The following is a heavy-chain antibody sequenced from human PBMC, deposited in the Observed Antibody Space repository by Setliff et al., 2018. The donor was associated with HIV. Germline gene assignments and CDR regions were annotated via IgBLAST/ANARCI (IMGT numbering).Heavy chain of an antibody. J-gene: IGHJ3*01. CDR2: VSPDGGVT. V-gene: IGHV3-23*01. D-gene: IGHD5-12*01. CDR3: AKPTSGFYPRPYDL. Sequence: GESLKISCVGTGFAFSTFDMNWVRQTPGKGLEWVAAVSPDGGVTYYPDSLRGRSTVSRDNSKNMLFLQMNDLGAEDSAIYYCAKPTSGFYPRPYDLWGHGTKVTVSS. CDR1: GFAFSTFD.